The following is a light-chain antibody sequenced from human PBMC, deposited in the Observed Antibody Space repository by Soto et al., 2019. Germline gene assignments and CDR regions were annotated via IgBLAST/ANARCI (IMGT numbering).Light chain of an antibody. CDR3: GTGEGSLSAGV. Sequence: QSVLTQPPSVSAAPGQKVTISCSGSSSNIGDHYVSWYQQLPGTAHKLLIYEDYKRPSGIPDRFSGSKSGTSATLGITGLQTGDEADYYGGTGEGSLSAGVFGTGTKVTVL. J-gene: IGLJ1*01. CDR2: EDY. CDR1: SSNIGDHY. V-gene: IGLV1-51*02.